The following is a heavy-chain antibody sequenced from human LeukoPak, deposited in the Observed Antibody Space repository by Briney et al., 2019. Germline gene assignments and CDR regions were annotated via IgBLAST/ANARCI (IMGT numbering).Heavy chain of an antibody. Sequence: GGSLRLSCAASGFTFTTHWMTWVRQAPGKGLEWVANINQDGSEKYFVDSVKGRFTISRDNARNSLYLQMNSLRVEDTAVYYCARVAKYYYGSETYYFFEHWGQGTPVTASS. CDR2: INQDGSEK. CDR3: ARVAKYYYGSETYYFFEH. J-gene: IGHJ4*02. CDR1: GFTFTTHW. D-gene: IGHD3-10*01. V-gene: IGHV3-7*01.